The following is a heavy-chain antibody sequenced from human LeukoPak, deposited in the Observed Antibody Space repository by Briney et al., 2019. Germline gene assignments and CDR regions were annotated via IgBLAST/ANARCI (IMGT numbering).Heavy chain of an antibody. CDR1: GSTFSGSA. J-gene: IGHJ4*02. CDR3: TRQGSY. Sequence: GGSLRLSYAASGSTFSGSAMHWVRQASGKGLEWVGRIRSKANSYATAYTASVKGRFTISRDDSKNTAYLQMNSLKTEDTAVYYCTRQGSYWGQGTLVTVSS. CDR2: IRSKANSYAT. V-gene: IGHV3-73*01. D-gene: IGHD3-10*01.